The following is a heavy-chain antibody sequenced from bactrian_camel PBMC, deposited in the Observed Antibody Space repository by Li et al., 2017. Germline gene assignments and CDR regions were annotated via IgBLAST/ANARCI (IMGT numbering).Heavy chain of an antibody. CDR3: AADRLCIEFSVEEVTTMPN. CDR2: QFTGAGTK. D-gene: IGHD4*01. J-gene: IGHJ4*01. Sequence: VQLVESGGGSVQGGGSLTLTCTSSVNIDNFGCMGWFRQAPGKEREAIASQFTGAGTKYYADSVKGRFTISKDNAKRTLHLQMNSLKPEDTAMYYCAADRLCIEFSVEEVTTMPNRGLGTQVTVS. CDR1: VNIDNFGC. V-gene: IGHV3S54*01.